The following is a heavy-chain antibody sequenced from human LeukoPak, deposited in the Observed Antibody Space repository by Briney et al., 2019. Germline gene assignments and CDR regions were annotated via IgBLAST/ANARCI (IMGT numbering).Heavy chain of an antibody. V-gene: IGHV4-4*07. Sequence: SETLSLICTVSGGSISSYYWTWIRRPAGKGLEWIGRIYTTGSTNYNPSLNSRVTMSVDTSKNQFSLKLSSVTAADTAVYYCARQIALAGKAGFDYCGQGTLVTVSS. CDR2: IYTTGST. CDR3: ARQIALAGKAGFDY. CDR1: GGSISSYY. J-gene: IGHJ4*02. D-gene: IGHD6-19*01.